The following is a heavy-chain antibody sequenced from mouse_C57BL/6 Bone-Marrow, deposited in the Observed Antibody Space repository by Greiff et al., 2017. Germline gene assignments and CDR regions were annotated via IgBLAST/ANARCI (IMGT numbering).Heavy chain of an antibody. Sequence: VKLQQPGAELVKPGASVKLSCKASGYTFTSYWMHWVKQRPGQGLEWIGMIHPNSGSTNYNEKFKSKATLTVDKSSSTAYMQLSSLTSEDSAVYYCARRRQLRLPSFAYWGQGTLVTVSA. CDR2: IHPNSGST. CDR3: ARRRQLRLPSFAY. V-gene: IGHV1-64*01. D-gene: IGHD3-2*02. CDR1: GYTFTSYW. J-gene: IGHJ3*01.